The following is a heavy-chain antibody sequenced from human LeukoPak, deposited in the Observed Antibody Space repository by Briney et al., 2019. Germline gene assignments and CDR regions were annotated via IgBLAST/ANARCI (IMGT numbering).Heavy chain of an antibody. CDR3: AKVMRSWYFDY. D-gene: IGHD3-10*01. V-gene: IGHV3-23*01. Sequence: GSLRLSCAASGFTFSNYAMSWVRQAPGKGLEWVSAISGSGDSTYYADPVKGRFTISRDNSKNTLYLQMNSLRAEDTAVYYCAKVMRSWYFDYWGQGTLVTVSS. CDR1: GFTFSNYA. CDR2: ISGSGDST. J-gene: IGHJ4*02.